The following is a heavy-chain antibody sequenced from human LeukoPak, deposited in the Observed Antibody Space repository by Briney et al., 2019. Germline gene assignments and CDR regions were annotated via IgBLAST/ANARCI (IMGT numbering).Heavy chain of an antibody. CDR1: GFTFSSYA. V-gene: IGHV3-30*04. CDR2: MSYDGSNE. CDR3: AREGDYYGSGSYYNSPVDY. J-gene: IGHJ4*02. D-gene: IGHD3-10*01. Sequence: PGGSLRLSCAASGFTFSSYAMHWVRQAPGKGLEWVEVMSYDGSNEYYADSVKGRFTIFRDSSKSTLYLQMNSLRAEDTALYYCAREGDYYGSGSYYNSPVDYWGQGTLVTVSS.